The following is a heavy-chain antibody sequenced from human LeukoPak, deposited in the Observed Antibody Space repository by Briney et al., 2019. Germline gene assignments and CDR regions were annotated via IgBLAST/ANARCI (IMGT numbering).Heavy chain of an antibody. D-gene: IGHD6-19*01. CDR2: ISGSGGST. CDR1: GFTFSSYG. Sequence: GGSLRLSCAASGFTFSSYGMSWVRRAPGKGPEWVSAISGSGGSTYYADSVKGRFTISRDNSKNTLYLQMNSLRAEDTAVYYCAKEGARVAVAWNRHFLDYWGQGTLVTVSS. J-gene: IGHJ4*02. CDR3: AKEGARVAVAWNRHFLDY. V-gene: IGHV3-23*01.